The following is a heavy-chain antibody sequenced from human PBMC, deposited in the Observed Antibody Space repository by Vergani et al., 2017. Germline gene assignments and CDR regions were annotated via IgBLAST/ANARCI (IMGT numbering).Heavy chain of an antibody. CDR1: GYSISSGYY. CDR3: ARREYDILTGYLYYFDY. CDR2: IYHSGST. Sequence: QVQLQESGPGLVKPSETLSLTCAVSGYSISSGYYWGWIRQPPGKGLEWIGSIYHSGSTYYNPSLKSRVTISVDTSKNQFSLKLSSVTAADTAVYYCARREYDILTGYLYYFDYWGQGTLVTGSS. J-gene: IGHJ4*02. D-gene: IGHD3-9*01. V-gene: IGHV4-38-2*01.